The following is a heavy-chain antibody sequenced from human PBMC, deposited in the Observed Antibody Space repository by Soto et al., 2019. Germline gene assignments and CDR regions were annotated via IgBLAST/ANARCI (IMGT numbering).Heavy chain of an antibody. CDR3: AKDMMSNYAYYYMDV. D-gene: IGHD6-6*01. CDR1: GFTFDDYA. V-gene: IGHV3-9*01. J-gene: IGHJ6*03. Sequence: EVQLVESGGGLVQPGRSLRLSCAASGFTFDDYAMHWVRQAPGKGLEWVSGISWNSGSIGYADSVKGRFTISRDNAKNSLYLQMNSLRAEDTALYSCAKDMMSNYAYYYMDVWGKGTTVTVSS. CDR2: ISWNSGSI.